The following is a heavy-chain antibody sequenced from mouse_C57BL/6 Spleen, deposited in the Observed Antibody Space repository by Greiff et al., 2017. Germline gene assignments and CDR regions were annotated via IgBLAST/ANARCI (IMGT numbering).Heavy chain of an antibody. V-gene: IGHV1-61*01. CDR3: ASGGGLRYAY. J-gene: IGHJ3*01. Sequence: QVQLQQPGAELVRPGSSVKLSCKASGYPFTSYWLDWVKQRPGQGLEWIGNIYPTDSATHYNQKFKDKATLTVGKSSSTAYMQLSSLTSEDSAVYYCASGGGLRYAYWGQGTLVTVSA. CDR2: IYPTDSAT. CDR1: GYPFTSYW. D-gene: IGHD2-4*01.